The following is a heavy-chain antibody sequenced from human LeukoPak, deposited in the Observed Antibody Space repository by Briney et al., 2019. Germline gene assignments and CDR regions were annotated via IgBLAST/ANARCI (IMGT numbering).Heavy chain of an antibody. J-gene: IGHJ4*02. V-gene: IGHV4-39*01. CDR3: ARHGTTVVTPLDY. CDR2: IYYSGST. D-gene: IGHD4-23*01. Sequence: SETLSLTCTVSGGSISSSSYYWGCIRQPPGKGLECIGSIYYSGSTYYNPSLKSRVTISVDTSKNQFSLKLSSVTAADTAVYYCARHGTTVVTPLDYWGQGTLVTVSS. CDR1: GGSISSSSYY.